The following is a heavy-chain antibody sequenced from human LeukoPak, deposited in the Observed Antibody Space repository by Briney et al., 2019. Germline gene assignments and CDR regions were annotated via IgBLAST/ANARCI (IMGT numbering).Heavy chain of an antibody. CDR1: GGSISSYY. CDR3: ARDTPIVVVPAAPPHYYMDV. J-gene: IGHJ6*03. Sequence: SETLSLTCTVSGGSISSYYWSWIRQPAGKGLEWIERIYTSGSTNYNPSLKSRVTMSVDTSKNQFSLKLSSVTAADTAVYYCARDTPIVVVPAAPPHYYMDVWGKGTTVTVSS. D-gene: IGHD2-2*01. CDR2: IYTSGST. V-gene: IGHV4-4*07.